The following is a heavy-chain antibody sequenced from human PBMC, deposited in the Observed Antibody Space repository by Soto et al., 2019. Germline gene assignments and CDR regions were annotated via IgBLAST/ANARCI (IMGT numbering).Heavy chain of an antibody. CDR3: KTDALTRQSTDH. V-gene: IGHV3-15*07. CDR1: GFSFHLAW. CDR2: IKSNIDCGAT. Sequence: EVQLVESGGGLVKPGGSLRLSCAASGFSFHLAWLNWVRQAPGKGPEWVGLIKSNIDCGATYYAALVEGRFTISRDDSKNTLYLQMNSLRTEDTAVYYCKTDALTRQSTDHWGQGTLVTVSS. J-gene: IGHJ4*02. D-gene: IGHD3-9*01.